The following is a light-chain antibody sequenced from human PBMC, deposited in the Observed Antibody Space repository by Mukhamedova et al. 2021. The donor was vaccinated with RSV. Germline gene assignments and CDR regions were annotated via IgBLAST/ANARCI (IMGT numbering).Light chain of an antibody. Sequence: WYQRRVHGKAPKRLIFGSSTLQSGVPSRFSGSGSGTEFTLTISSLQPEDFATYYCLQHSDYHFTFGGGTKVEIK. CDR2: GSS. V-gene: IGKV1-17*01. CDR3: LQHSDYHFT. J-gene: IGKJ4*01.